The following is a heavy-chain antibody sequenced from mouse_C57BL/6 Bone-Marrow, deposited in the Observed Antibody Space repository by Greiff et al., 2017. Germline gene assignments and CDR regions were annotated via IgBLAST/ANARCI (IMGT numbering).Heavy chain of an antibody. J-gene: IGHJ4*01. CDR3: ARRGYYYYAMDY. D-gene: IGHD3-1*01. V-gene: IGHV2-2*01. CDR2: IWSGGST. CDR1: GFSLTSYG. Sequence: QVQLQQSGPGLVQPSQSLSITCTVSGFSLTSYGVHWVRQSPGKGLEWLGVIWSGGSTDYNAAFISRLGISKDNSKCQVFFKMNSLQADDTAIYYCARRGYYYYAMDYWGQGTSGTVSS.